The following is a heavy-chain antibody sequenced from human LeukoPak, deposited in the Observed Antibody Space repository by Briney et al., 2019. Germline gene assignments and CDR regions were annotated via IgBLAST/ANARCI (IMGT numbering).Heavy chain of an antibody. CDR1: GGSISSYY. J-gene: IGHJ5*02. CDR3: ARSAGNSGSYYVGWFDP. D-gene: IGHD1-26*01. V-gene: IGHV4-59*01. CDR2: IYYSGST. Sequence: PSETLSLTCTVSGGSISSYYWSWIRQPPGKGLEWIGHIYYSGSTNYNPSLKSRVTISVDTSKNQFSLKLSSVTAADTAVYYCARSAGNSGSYYVGWFDPWGQGTLVTVSS.